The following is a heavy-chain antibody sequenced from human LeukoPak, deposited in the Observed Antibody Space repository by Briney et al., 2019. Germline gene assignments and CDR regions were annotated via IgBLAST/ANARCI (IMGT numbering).Heavy chain of an antibody. D-gene: IGHD2-15*01. Sequence: GGSLRLSCAASGFTFSIYWMHWVRQAPGKGLVWVSHINKDGNTITYVDSVKGRFTISRDNAKNTLYLQMYSLRAEDTAVYYCAKGGGSCCFEYWGQGTLVTVSS. J-gene: IGHJ4*02. CDR2: INKDGNTI. CDR1: GFTFSIYW. CDR3: AKGGGSCCFEY. V-gene: IGHV3-74*01.